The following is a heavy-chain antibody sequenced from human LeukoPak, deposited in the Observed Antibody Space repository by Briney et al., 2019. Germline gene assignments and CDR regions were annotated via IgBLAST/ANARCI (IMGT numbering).Heavy chain of an antibody. V-gene: IGHV1-46*01. CDR2: INPSGGYT. Sequence: ASVKVSCKASGYTFTTYYTHWVRQAPGQGLEWMGIINPSGGYTNYAQKFQGRVSMTRDTSTSTVYMELSSLRSEDTAMYYCVRALWSGVDGFDIWGQGTMVTVSS. CDR3: VRALWSGVDGFDI. J-gene: IGHJ3*02. CDR1: GYTFTTYY. D-gene: IGHD3-10*01.